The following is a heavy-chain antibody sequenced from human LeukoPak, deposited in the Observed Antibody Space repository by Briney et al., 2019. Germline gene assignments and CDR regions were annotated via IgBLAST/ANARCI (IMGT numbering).Heavy chain of an antibody. Sequence: GSSVKVSCKASGGTFSSYAISWVRQAPGQGLEWMGGIIPIFGTANYAQKFQGRVTITTDESTSTAYMELSSLRSEDTAVYYCARARIAAAGPSSWFDPWGQGTLVTVSS. D-gene: IGHD6-13*01. V-gene: IGHV1-69*05. CDR2: IIPIFGTA. J-gene: IGHJ5*02. CDR1: GGTFSSYA. CDR3: ARARIAAAGPSSWFDP.